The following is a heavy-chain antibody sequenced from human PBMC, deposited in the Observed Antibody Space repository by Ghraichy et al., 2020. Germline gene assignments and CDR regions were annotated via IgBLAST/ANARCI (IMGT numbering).Heavy chain of an antibody. D-gene: IGHD3-22*01. CDR1: GFTFSTFSNYA. J-gene: IGHJ3*02. CDR2: IHGTGSDT. Sequence: GGSLRLSCAASGFTFSTFSNYAMSWVRQAPGKGLEWVSTIHGTGSDTYSTDSVKGRFTISRDSSKNTLYLQMNSLRAEDTAVYYCAKDRDYYDSSGYYFNAFDIWGQGTMVTVSS. V-gene: IGHV3-23*01. CDR3: AKDRDYYDSSGYYFNAFDI.